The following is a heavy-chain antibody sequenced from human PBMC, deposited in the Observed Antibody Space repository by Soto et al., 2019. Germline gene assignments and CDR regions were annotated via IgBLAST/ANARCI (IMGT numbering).Heavy chain of an antibody. V-gene: IGHV1-46*01. CDR1: GYTFTTYQ. CDR3: AREYCTSTRCYGPDY. Sequence: ASVKVSCKASGYTFTTYQMHWVRQAPGQGLEWMGIVNPSSHSTSYAQKFQGRVTMTRDTSTSTAYMELRSLTSDDSAVYYCAREYCTSTRCYGPDYWGQGTLVTVSS. J-gene: IGHJ4*02. D-gene: IGHD2-2*01. CDR2: VNPSSHST.